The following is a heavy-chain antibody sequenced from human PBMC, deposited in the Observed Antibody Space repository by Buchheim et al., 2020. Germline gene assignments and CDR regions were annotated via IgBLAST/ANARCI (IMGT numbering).Heavy chain of an antibody. J-gene: IGHJ6*02. CDR3: VRSAPYLAYGMDV. CDR2: IYDTGRT. Sequence: QVQLQELGPGLVKPSGTLSLTCAVSGGSITSSHWWTWVRQSPGTGLEWIGEIYDTGRTNSNPSLKSRVTMSVDKSKNQFSLKVTSVTAADTAVYYCVRSAPYLAYGMDVWGQGTT. CDR1: GGSITSSHW. V-gene: IGHV4-4*02.